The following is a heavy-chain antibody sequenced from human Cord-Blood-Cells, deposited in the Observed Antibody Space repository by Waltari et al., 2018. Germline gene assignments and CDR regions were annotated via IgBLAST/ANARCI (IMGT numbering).Heavy chain of an antibody. D-gene: IGHD3-10*01. Sequence: QVQLVQSGAEVTQPGASVNVSGTVSGSTSTESSLHWVRQAPGKGLEWMGGFDPEGGETIYAQKFQGRVTMTEDTSTDTAYMELSSLRSEDTAVYYCATAYYYGSGSYDYWGQGTLVTVSS. V-gene: IGHV1-24*01. J-gene: IGHJ4*02. CDR2: FDPEGGET. CDR3: ATAYYYGSGSYDY. CDR1: GSTSTESS.